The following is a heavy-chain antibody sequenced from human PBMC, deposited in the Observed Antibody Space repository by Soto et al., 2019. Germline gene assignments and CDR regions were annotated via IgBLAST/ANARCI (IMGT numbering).Heavy chain of an antibody. Sequence: SETLSLTCAVYGGSFSGYYWSWIRQPPGKGLEWIGEINHSGSTNYNPSLKSRVTISVDTSKNQFSLKLSSVTAADTAVYYCARASGGRPDYTASYLFDYWGQGTLVTVSS. V-gene: IGHV4-34*01. J-gene: IGHJ4*02. CDR2: INHSGST. D-gene: IGHD5-18*01. CDR1: GGSFSGYY. CDR3: ARASGGRPDYTASYLFDY.